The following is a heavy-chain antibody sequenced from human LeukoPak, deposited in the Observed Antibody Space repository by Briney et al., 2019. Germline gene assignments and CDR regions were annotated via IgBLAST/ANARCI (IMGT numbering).Heavy chain of an antibody. Sequence: SETLSLTCTGSGGSISSYYWSWIRQPPGKGLEWIGYIYYSGSTNYNPSLKSRVTISVDTSKNQFSLKLSSVTAADTAVYYCARERVTRALRSAFDYWGQGTLVTVSS. J-gene: IGHJ4*02. CDR1: GGSISSYY. V-gene: IGHV4-59*01. CDR2: IYYSGST. D-gene: IGHD5-18*01. CDR3: ARERVTRALRSAFDY.